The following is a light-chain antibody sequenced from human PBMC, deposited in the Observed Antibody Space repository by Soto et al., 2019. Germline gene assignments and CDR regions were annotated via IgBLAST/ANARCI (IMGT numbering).Light chain of an antibody. CDR1: SSDVGSYNL. J-gene: IGLJ2*01. CDR3: CSFAGRTTLV. Sequence: SGLTQPASVSGSPGQSITISCTGTSSDVGSYNLVAWYQQHPGKVPKLMIYEVNKRSSGVSTRFTGSKSGNTASLTISGLQAEDEADYYCCSFAGRTTLVFGGGTKVTVL. CDR2: EVN. V-gene: IGLV2-23*02.